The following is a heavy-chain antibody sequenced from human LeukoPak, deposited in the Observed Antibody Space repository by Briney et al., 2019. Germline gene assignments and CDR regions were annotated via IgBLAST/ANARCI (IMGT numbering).Heavy chain of an antibody. Sequence: AASVKVSCKASGYTFTSYDINWVRQATGQGLEWMGWMNPNSGNTGYAQKLQGRVTMTTDTSTSTAYMELRSLRSDDTAVYYCARGPALYYYMDVWGKGTTVTISS. V-gene: IGHV1-8*02. CDR1: GYTFTSYD. CDR2: MNPNSGNT. J-gene: IGHJ6*03. CDR3: ARGPALYYYMDV.